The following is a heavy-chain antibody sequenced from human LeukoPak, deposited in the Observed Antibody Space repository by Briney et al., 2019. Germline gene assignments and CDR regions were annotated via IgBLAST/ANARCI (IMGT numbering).Heavy chain of an antibody. D-gene: IGHD4-17*01. CDR3: ARQTSRYGDNSLGY. CDR1: GYTFTRYD. CDR2: MNPNSGNT. V-gene: IGHV1-8*01. Sequence: ASVKVSCKASGYTFTRYDINWVRQAPGQGLEWMGWMNPNSGNTGYAQKFQGRVTMTRNTSINTAYMELSSLRSEDTAVYYCARQTSRYGDNSLGYWGQGTLVTVSS. J-gene: IGHJ4*02.